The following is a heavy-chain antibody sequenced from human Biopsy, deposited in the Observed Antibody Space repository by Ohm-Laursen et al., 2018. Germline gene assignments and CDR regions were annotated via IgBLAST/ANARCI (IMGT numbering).Heavy chain of an antibody. CDR2: ITWNSGTI. J-gene: IGHJ2*01. Sequence: SLRLSCAASGFIFDDYAMHWVRQAPGKGLERVSSITWNSGTIDYADPVKGRFTISRDNAKNSLYLQMNSLRAGDTALYYCAKARVAIRYFDIWGRGTLVTVSS. D-gene: IGHD2-15*01. V-gene: IGHV3-9*01. CDR1: GFIFDDYA. CDR3: AKARVAIRYFDI.